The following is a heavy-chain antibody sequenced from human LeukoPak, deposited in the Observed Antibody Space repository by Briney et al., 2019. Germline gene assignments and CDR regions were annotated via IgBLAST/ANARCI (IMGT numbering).Heavy chain of an antibody. CDR1: GFTFSSYA. CDR2: ISGNGGKV. V-gene: IGHV3-23*01. J-gene: IGHJ4*02. Sequence: GGSLRLSCAASGFTFSSYAMSWVRQAPGKGLEWVSGISGNGGKVYYADSVKGRFTISRDNFKNTLDLQMNSLRGEDTAVYFCAKRDYYDSSGYASLFDHWGQGTLATVSP. D-gene: IGHD3-22*01. CDR3: AKRDYYDSSGYASLFDH.